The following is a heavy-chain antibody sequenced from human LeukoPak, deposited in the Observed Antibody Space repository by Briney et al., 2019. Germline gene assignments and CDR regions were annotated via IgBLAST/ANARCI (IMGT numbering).Heavy chain of an antibody. V-gene: IGHV1-69*01. CDR2: SIPIFGTV. J-gene: IGHJ5*02. Sequence: SVKVSCKASGGTFSSYAISWVRQAPGKGVEWMGGSIPIFGTVNYAQKFQGRVTITADESTSTAYMELSSLRSEDTAVYYCARDPELTNNWFDPWGQGTLVTVSS. D-gene: IGHD1-1*01. CDR3: ARDPELTNNWFDP. CDR1: GGTFSSYA.